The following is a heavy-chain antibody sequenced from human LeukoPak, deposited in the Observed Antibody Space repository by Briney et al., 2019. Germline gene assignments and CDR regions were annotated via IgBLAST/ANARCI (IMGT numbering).Heavy chain of an antibody. CDR2: TIPVLGLP. J-gene: IGHJ4*02. Sequence: SVKVSCKASGGTFSNYAISWVRQAPGQGLEWMGRTIPVLGLPNYAQKFQGRVTITADKSTSTAYMELSSLRSEDTAVYYCASPPYFSAGYFDYWGQGTLVTVSS. V-gene: IGHV1-69*04. D-gene: IGHD3-3*01. CDR3: ASPPYFSAGYFDY. CDR1: GGTFSNYA.